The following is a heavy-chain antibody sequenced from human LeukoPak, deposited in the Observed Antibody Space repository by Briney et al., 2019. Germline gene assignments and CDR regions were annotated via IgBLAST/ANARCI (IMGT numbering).Heavy chain of an antibody. CDR1: GYTFTGYY. Sequence: ASVKVPCKASGYTFTGYYMHWVRQAPGQGLEWMGWINPNSGGTNYAQKFQGRVTMTRDTSISTAYMELSRLRSDDTAVYYCARVAVVVPAAPFDYWGQGTLVTVSS. CDR2: INPNSGGT. J-gene: IGHJ4*02. CDR3: ARVAVVVPAAPFDY. D-gene: IGHD2-2*01. V-gene: IGHV1-2*02.